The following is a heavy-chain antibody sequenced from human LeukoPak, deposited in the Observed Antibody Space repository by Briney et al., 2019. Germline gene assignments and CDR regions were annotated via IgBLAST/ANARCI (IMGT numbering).Heavy chain of an antibody. CDR3: ARDGKGGWPEDQAK. D-gene: IGHD6-19*01. J-gene: IGHJ4*02. CDR1: GGSISSGDYY. CDR2: IYYSGST. V-gene: IGHV4-30-4*08. Sequence: SETLSLTCTVSGGSISSGDYYWSWIRQPPGKGLEWIGYIYYSGSTYYNPSLKSRVTISVDTSKNQFSLKLSSVTAADTAVYYCARDGKGGWPEDQAKWGQGTLVTVSS.